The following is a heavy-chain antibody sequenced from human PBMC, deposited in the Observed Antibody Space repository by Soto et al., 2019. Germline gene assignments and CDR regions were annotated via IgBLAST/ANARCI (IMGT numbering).Heavy chain of an antibody. Sequence: PGGSMGLSCAASGLTFSTQSMNWVRQAPGKGLEWISYITSSDVTMYADSVKGRFTISRDNAKNSLYLQMNSLRGEDTAVYFCVGEVGFQLIYWGQGTLVTVSS. CDR2: ITSSDVTM. D-gene: IGHD2-2*01. CDR1: GLTFSTQS. V-gene: IGHV3-48*01. CDR3: VGEVGFQLIY. J-gene: IGHJ4*02.